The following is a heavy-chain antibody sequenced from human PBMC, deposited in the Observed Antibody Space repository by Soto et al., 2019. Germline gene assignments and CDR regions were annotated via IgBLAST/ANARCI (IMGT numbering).Heavy chain of an antibody. CDR3: AMVDVYVTPSPQDV. J-gene: IGHJ6*02. CDR1: GYTFTNYA. Sequence: ASVKVSCKASGYTFTNYAMHWVRQAPGQGLEWMGWISAYNGNTNYAQNLQGRLTLTTDTSTTTAYMELRSLGSNDTAIYYCAMVDVYVTPSPQDVWGQGTSLTVSS. D-gene: IGHD3-16*01. CDR2: ISAYNGNT. V-gene: IGHV1-18*01.